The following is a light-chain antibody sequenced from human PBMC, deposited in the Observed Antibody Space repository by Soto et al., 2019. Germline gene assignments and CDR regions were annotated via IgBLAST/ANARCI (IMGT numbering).Light chain of an antibody. V-gene: IGKV3-11*01. CDR1: QSVSSY. J-gene: IGKJ1*01. CDR3: QQRSNWPTWT. CDR2: DAS. Sequence: EIVLTQSPATLALSPCERATLSSSASQSVSSYLAWYQQRPGQAPRLLIYDASNRATGIPARFSGSGSGTEFTLTISSLEPEDFAVYYCQQRSNWPTWTFGQGTKVDIK.